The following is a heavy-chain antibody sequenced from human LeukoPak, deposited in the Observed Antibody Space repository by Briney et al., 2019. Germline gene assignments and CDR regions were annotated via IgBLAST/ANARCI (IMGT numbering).Heavy chain of an antibody. CDR2: VYHTVTT. CDR1: GFSFSSDYI. CDR3: ARDCISTGWHSFHY. D-gene: IGHD6-19*01. V-gene: IGHV4-38-2*02. Sequence: SETLSLTCGVSGFSFSSDYIWGWSRQPRGKGEGGIGRVYHTVTTYSAPSLKSRVTTSLDTSRNQFSLKLTSVTAADTAVYYCARDCISTGWHSFHYWGQGTLVTVSS. J-gene: IGHJ4*02.